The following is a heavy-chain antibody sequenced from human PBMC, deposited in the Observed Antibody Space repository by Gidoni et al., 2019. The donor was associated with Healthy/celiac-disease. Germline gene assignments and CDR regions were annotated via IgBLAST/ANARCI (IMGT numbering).Heavy chain of an antibody. Sequence: EVQLVESGGGLVQPGGSLRLSCAASGFTFSSYDMHWVRQATRKGLEWVSAIGTAGDTYYPGSVKGRFTISRENAKNSLYLQMNSLRAGDTAVYYCARSYYDSSGTYYYGMDVWGQGTTVTVSS. CDR3: ARSYYDSSGTYYYGMDV. V-gene: IGHV3-13*04. J-gene: IGHJ6*02. CDR1: GFTFSSYD. CDR2: IGTAGDT. D-gene: IGHD3-22*01.